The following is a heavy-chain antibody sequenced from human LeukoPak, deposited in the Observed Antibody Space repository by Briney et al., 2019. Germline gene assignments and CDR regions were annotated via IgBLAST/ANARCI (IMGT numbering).Heavy chain of an antibody. V-gene: IGHV4-59*08. D-gene: IGHD1-26*01. J-gene: IGHJ4*02. CDR2: IYYSGST. CDR3: AITNSGSYLPFDY. Sequence: SETLSLTCTVPGGSISSYYWSWIRQPPGKGLEWIGYIYYSGSTNYNPSLKSRVTISVDTSKNQFSLKLSSVTAADTAVYYCAITNSGSYLPFDYWGQGTLVTVSS. CDR1: GGSISSYY.